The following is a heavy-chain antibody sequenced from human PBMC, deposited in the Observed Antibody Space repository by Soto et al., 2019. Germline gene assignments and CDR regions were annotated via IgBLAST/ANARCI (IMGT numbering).Heavy chain of an antibody. Sequence: LRLSCAASGFPFSMFAMNWVRQAPGKGLEWVSGIRGSGGGTYYADSVKGRFTISRDDSRNMLYLEMNTLRGEDTAVYYCAKASGRVHYGMHVWGQGTTVTVSS. CDR2: IRGSGGGT. CDR1: GFPFSMFA. V-gene: IGHV3-23*01. CDR3: AKASGRVHYGMHV. D-gene: IGHD3-10*01. J-gene: IGHJ6*02.